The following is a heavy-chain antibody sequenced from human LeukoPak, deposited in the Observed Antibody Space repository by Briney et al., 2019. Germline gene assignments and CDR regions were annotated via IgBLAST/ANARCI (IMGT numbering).Heavy chain of an antibody. CDR2: ISFDGSNK. V-gene: IGHV3-30-3*01. D-gene: IGHD6-19*01. Sequence: PGGSLRLSCAASGFTFSSYPMHWVRQAPGKGLEWVAAISFDGSNKYYADSVKGRFTISRDNSKNTLYLQMNSLRAEDTAVYYCARDFYTSGWFDYWGQGTLVTVSS. J-gene: IGHJ4*02. CDR1: GFTFSSYP. CDR3: ARDFYTSGWFDY.